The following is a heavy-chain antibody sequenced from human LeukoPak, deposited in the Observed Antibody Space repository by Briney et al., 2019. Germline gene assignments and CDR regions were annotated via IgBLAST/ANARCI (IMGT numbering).Heavy chain of an antibody. CDR3: AQTFRICSSTSCSKPLDY. D-gene: IGHD2-2*01. V-gene: IGHV1-69*02. CDR1: GGTFSSYT. Sequence: SVKVSCKASGGTFSSYTISWVRQAPGQGLEWMGRIIPILGIANYAQKFQGRVTITADKSTSTAYMELSSLRSEDTAVYYCAQTFRICSSTSCSKPLDYWGQGTLVTASS. J-gene: IGHJ4*02. CDR2: IIPILGIA.